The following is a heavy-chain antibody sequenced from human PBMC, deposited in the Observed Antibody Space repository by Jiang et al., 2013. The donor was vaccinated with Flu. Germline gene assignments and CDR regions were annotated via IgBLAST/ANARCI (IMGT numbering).Heavy chain of an antibody. CDR2: TYYRSKWYN. CDR3: AREEQLVGHYYYYGMDV. Sequence: SQTLSLTCAISGDSVSSNSAAWNWIRQSPSRGLEWLGRTYYRSKWYNDYAVSVKSRITINPDTSKNQFSLQLNSVTPEDTAVYYCAREEQLVGHYYYYGMDVWGQGTTVTVSS. D-gene: IGHD6-13*01. J-gene: IGHJ6*02. CDR1: GDSVSSNSAA. V-gene: IGHV6-1*01.